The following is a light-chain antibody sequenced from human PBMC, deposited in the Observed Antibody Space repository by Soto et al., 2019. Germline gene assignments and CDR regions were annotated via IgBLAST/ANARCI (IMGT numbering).Light chain of an antibody. Sequence: DIVMTQSPDSLAVSLGERATINCKSSQSILYSSNNKNYLAWYQQKPGQPPKLLIYWASTRESGVPDRFSGSGSAKDFTLTISSLQAGDVAVYYCQQYYDAPQTFGQGTKVEIK. CDR1: QSILYSSNNKNY. CDR2: WAS. J-gene: IGKJ1*01. V-gene: IGKV4-1*01. CDR3: QQYYDAPQT.